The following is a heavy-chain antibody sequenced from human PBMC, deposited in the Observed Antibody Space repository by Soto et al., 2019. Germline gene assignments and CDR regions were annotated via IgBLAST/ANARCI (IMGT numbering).Heavy chain of an antibody. J-gene: IGHJ4*02. CDR3: ATTQYHGDYDLDY. Sequence: ASVKVSCKASGYTFDSYFIHWVRQAPGQGLYWMGWVNMNTGATHYPEKFQGRVTMTRDTSVSPASMELSGLTSDDTAVYYCATTQYHGDYDLDYWGQGTLVTVSS. CDR2: VNMNTGAT. V-gene: IGHV1-2*02. CDR1: GYTFDSYF. D-gene: IGHD4-17*01.